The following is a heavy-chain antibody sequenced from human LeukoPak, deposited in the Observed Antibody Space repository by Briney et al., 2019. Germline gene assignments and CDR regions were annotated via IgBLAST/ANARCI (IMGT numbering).Heavy chain of an antibody. CDR2: IYYSGTT. CDR1: GGSISTYY. D-gene: IGHD2-15*01. J-gene: IGHJ5*02. CDR3: ARLPAYCPGGICYYFPS. Sequence: SETLSLTCTVSGGSISTYYWSWLRQPPGKGLEWIGYIYYSGTTNYNPSLKSRVTISVDTSKNQFSLNLSSVTAADTAVYYCARLPAYCPGGICYYFPSWGQGALVTVSS. V-gene: IGHV4-59*01.